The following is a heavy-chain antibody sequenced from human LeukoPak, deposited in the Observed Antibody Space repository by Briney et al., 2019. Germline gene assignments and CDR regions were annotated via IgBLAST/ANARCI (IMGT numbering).Heavy chain of an antibody. CDR3: AREVGYYDILTGYYKSRFDP. J-gene: IGHJ5*02. V-gene: IGHV3-21*01. CDR1: GFTFSSYS. Sequence: PGGSLRLSCAASGFTFSSYSMNWVRQAPGRGLEWVSSISSSSSYIYYADPVKGLCTISIENSKNSLYLKMNSLRAEDTPVYYCAREVGYYDILTGYYKSRFDPWGQGTLVTVSS. CDR2: ISSSSSYI. D-gene: IGHD3-9*01.